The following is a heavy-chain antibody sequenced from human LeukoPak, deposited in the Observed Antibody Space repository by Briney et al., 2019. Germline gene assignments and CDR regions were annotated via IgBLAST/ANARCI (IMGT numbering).Heavy chain of an antibody. CDR3: AKALDDILTGYYR. CDR1: GITFSSSV. D-gene: IGHD3-9*01. CDR2: ISGSGGSI. Sequence: GGSLRLSCAASGITFSSSVMSWVRQAPGKGLEWVSVISGSGGSIYYADSVKGRFTISRDNSKNTLYLQMNSLRAEDTAVYYCAKALDDILTGYYRWGQGTLVTVSS. V-gene: IGHV3-23*01. J-gene: IGHJ1*01.